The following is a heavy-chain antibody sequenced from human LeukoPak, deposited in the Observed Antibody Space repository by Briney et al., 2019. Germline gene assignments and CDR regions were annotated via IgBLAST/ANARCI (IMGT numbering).Heavy chain of an antibody. J-gene: IGHJ5*02. CDR3: AGGGYSYGYEDDNWFDP. CDR2: INPSGGST. D-gene: IGHD5-18*01. CDR1: GYTFTSYY. Sequence: GASVKVSCKASGYTFTSYYMHWVRQAPGQGLEWMGIINPSGGSTSYAQKFQGRVTMTRDTSTSTVYMELSSLRSEDTAVYYCAGGGYSYGYEDDNWFDPWGQGTLVTVSS. V-gene: IGHV1-46*01.